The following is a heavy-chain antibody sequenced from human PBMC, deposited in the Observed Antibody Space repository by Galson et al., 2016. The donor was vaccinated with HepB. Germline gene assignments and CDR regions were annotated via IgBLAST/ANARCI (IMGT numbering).Heavy chain of an antibody. D-gene: IGHD4-17*01. CDR2: IWYDSSQK. Sequence: SLRLSCAASGFNFGAYGLHWVRQTPDKGLEWVAIIWYDSSQKYHADSVNGRFTISRDNSKNMLYLQMDSLRADDSALYFCAKAGPGGDVYRDYVLDSWGQGTLVTVSS. V-gene: IGHV3-33*06. CDR1: GFNFGAYG. CDR3: AKAGPGGDVYRDYVLDS. J-gene: IGHJ4*02.